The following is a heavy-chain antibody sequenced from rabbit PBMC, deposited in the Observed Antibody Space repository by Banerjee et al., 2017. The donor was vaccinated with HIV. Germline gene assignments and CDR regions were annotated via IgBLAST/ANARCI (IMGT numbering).Heavy chain of an antibody. D-gene: IGHD1-1*01. CDR3: ASQEWDYFGL. J-gene: IGHJ4*01. CDR1: GFDFNSYY. CDR2: IDPVFGKT. Sequence: QLKESGGGLVQPGGSLKLSCKTSGFDFNSYYMNWLRQAPGKGLEWIGYIDPVFGKTYYANWVNGRFTISSHNAQNTLYLQLNSLTAADTATYFCASQEWDYFGLWGQGTLVTDS. V-gene: IGHV1S7*01.